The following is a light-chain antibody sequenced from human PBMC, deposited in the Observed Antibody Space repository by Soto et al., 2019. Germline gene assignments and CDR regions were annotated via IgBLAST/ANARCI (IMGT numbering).Light chain of an antibody. CDR3: SSYTSSSTPCV. J-gene: IGLJ1*01. Sequence: QSVLSQPASVSGSPGQSITISCTGTSSDDGGYNYVSWYQQHPGKAPKLMIYEVSNRPSGVSNRFSGSKSGNTASLTISGLQAEDEADYYCSSYTSSSTPCVFGTGTKVTVL. CDR1: SSDDGGYNY. CDR2: EVS. V-gene: IGLV2-14*01.